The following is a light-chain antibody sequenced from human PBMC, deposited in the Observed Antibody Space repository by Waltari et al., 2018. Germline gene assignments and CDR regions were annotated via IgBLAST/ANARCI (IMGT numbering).Light chain of an antibody. J-gene: IGLJ2*01. Sequence: ISCTGTSSDVGDYKYASWYQQHPGKPPKLIIFDVNNRPSGVSNRFSGSKSGNTASLIISGLQSEDEADYYCSSYTSDSTLLFGGGTKLTVL. CDR2: DVN. CDR3: SSYTSDSTLL. CDR1: SSDVGDYKY. V-gene: IGLV2-14*03.